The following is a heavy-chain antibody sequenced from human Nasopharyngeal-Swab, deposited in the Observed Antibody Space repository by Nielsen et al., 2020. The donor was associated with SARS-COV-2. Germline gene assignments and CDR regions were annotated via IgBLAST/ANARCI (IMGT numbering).Heavy chain of an antibody. J-gene: IGHJ4*02. V-gene: IGHV6-1*01. CDR3: ARGSFSSSWDLFDY. Sequence: TLSLTCAISGDSVSSNSAAWNWIRQSPSRGLEWLGRTYYRSKWYNDYAVSVKSRITINPDTYKNQFSLQLNSVTPEDTAVYYCARGSFSSSWDLFDYWGQGTLVTVSS. D-gene: IGHD6-13*01. CDR2: TYYRSKWYN. CDR1: GDSVSSNSAA.